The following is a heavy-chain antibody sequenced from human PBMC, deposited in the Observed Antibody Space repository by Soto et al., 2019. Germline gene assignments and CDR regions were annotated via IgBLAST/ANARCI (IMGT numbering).Heavy chain of an antibody. CDR1: GDAVSSGRNY. Sequence: QVQLQESGPGLVKPSETLSLTCTVSGDAVSSGRNYWSWIRQPQGKELEWIGDIFYFGSTNFNPSLNSRVTISLDTSKNQFSLKLSSVTAADTAVYYCAKAGGGNPFDCWGQGTLVTVSS. CDR3: AKAGGGNPFDC. J-gene: IGHJ4*02. CDR2: IFYFGST. V-gene: IGHV4-61*01. D-gene: IGHD4-4*01.